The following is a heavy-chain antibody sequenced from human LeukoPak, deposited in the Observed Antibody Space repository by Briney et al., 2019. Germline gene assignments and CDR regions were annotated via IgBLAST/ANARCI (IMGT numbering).Heavy chain of an antibody. Sequence: GRSPRLSCAASGFTFSSYAMHWVRQAPGKGLEWVAVISYDGSNKYYADSVKGRFTISRDNSKNTLYLQMNSLRAEDTAVYYCAKDLGAPCSGGSCYGQAGMTYYYDSRPGAFDIWGQGTMVTVSS. J-gene: IGHJ3*02. CDR2: ISYDGSNK. D-gene: IGHD2-15*01. V-gene: IGHV3-30-3*01. CDR3: AKDLGAPCSGGSCYGQAGMTYYYDSRPGAFDI. CDR1: GFTFSSYA.